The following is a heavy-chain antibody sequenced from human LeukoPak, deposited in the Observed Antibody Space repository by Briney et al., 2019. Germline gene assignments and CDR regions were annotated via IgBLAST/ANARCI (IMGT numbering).Heavy chain of an antibody. CDR3: ARGFVLGAAKNYFDY. Sequence: PGGSLRLSCAASGFTVSSNYMSWVRQAPGKGLEWVAVIWYDGSNKYYADSVKGRFTISRDNSKNTLSLQMNSLRAEDTALYYCARGFVLGAAKNYFDYWGQGALVTVSS. CDR1: GFTVSSNY. D-gene: IGHD2-21*02. V-gene: IGHV3-33*08. J-gene: IGHJ4*02. CDR2: IWYDGSNK.